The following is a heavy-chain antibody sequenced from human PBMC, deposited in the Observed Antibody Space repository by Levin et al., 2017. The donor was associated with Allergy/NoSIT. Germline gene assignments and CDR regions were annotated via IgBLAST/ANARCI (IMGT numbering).Heavy chain of an antibody. Sequence: SETLSLTCTVSGGSFSSGTYYWGWIRQPPGTGLEWIGSIYHSGSTHYNPSLKSRVTIYVDTSKNQFSLKLSSVTAADTAVYYCARPYCTSNSCYLHAFDIWGQGTMVTVSS. CDR1: GGSFSSGTYY. CDR2: IYHSGST. CDR3: ARPYCTSNSCYLHAFDI. V-gene: IGHV4-39*01. D-gene: IGHD2-2*01. J-gene: IGHJ3*02.